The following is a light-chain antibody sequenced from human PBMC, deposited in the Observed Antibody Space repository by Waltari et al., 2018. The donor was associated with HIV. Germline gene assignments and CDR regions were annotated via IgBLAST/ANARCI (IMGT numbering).Light chain of an antibody. Sequence: SALTQPAPASGSPGQSLTIPCTATSRDIRACNNVSWYQQYPGKAPRLMIYDVSNRPSGVSTRFSGSKSGNTASLTISGLQAEDEADYYCSSYTVPGTLFGTGTRVTVL. V-gene: IGLV2-14*01. CDR1: SRDIRACNN. J-gene: IGLJ1*01. CDR3: SSYTVPGTL. CDR2: DVS.